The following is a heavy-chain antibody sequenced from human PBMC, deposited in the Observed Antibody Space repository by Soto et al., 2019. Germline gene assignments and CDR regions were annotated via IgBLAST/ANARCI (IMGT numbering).Heavy chain of an antibody. CDR3: ARLHGDGISSSCHGHYAMDV. CDR2: IYYSGST. J-gene: IGHJ6*02. CDR1: SAPVSSSTYT. V-gene: IGHV4-39*01. D-gene: IGHD2-2*01. Sequence: QLQLQESGPGLVKPSESLSLTCTVSSAPVSSSTYTWGCIRQPPGKGLEWIGSIYYSGSTYYNPSLNSRVTVSVDTSKNQFSLKVTSVPAADTAVYYCARLHGDGISSSCHGHYAMDVWGQGTTVTVSS.